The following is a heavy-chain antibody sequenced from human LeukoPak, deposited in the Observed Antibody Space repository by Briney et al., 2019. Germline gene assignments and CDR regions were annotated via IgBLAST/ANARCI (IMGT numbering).Heavy chain of an antibody. V-gene: IGHV3-7*05. Sequence: GGSLRLSYAASGFTFSDYWMSWVRQAPGKGLEWVANIKQDGSEKYYVDSVKGRVTISRDNAKNSLYLQMNGLRADDTAVYYCARSKWIQLGGDCWGQGTLATVSS. CDR1: GFTFSDYW. D-gene: IGHD5-18*01. CDR2: IKQDGSEK. CDR3: ARSKWIQLGGDC. J-gene: IGHJ4*02.